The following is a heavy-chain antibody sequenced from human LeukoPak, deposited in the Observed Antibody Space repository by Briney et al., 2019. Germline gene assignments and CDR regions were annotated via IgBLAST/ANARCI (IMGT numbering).Heavy chain of an antibody. D-gene: IGHD1-26*01. CDR2: IYHTGTT. CDR3: VRHSASYWHY. CDR1: GGSISGDY. Sequence: PSETLSLTCTISGGSISGDYWSWIRQPPGKGLEWIGYIYHTGTTNYNPSLRSRVTISVDTPKSQFSLKLSSVTAADTAVYYCVRHSASYWHYWGQGTLVTVSS. J-gene: IGHJ4*02. V-gene: IGHV4-59*08.